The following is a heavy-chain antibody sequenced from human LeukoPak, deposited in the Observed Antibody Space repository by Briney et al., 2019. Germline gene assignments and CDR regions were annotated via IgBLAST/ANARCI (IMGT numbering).Heavy chain of an antibody. CDR2: IIPIFGTA. J-gene: IGHJ4*02. V-gene: IGHV1-69*13. CDR3: AGEKKDILTGYYLEGVLGY. CDR1: GGTFSSYA. Sequence: SVKVSCKASGGTFSSYAISWVRQAPGQGLGWMGGIIPIFGTANYAQRFQGRVTITADESTSTAYMGLSSLRSEDTAVYYCAGEKKDILTGYYLEGVLGYWGQGTLVTVSS. D-gene: IGHD3-9*01.